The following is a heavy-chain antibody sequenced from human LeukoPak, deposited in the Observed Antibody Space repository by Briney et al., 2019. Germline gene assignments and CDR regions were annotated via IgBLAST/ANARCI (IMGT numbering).Heavy chain of an antibody. CDR2: ISYDATNT. Sequence: GRSLRLSCAASGFTFSSYVMHWVRQAPDKGLEWVTVISYDATNTHYADSVKGRFTISRDNSKNTLYLQMNSLRAEDTAVYYCARDPRSSGYFFDYWGQGTLVTVSS. CDR1: GFTFSSYV. V-gene: IGHV3-30*04. J-gene: IGHJ4*02. CDR3: ARDPRSSGYFFDY. D-gene: IGHD3-22*01.